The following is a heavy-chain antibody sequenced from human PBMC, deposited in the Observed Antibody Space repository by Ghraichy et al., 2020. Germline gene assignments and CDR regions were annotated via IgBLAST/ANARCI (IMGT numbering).Heavy chain of an antibody. V-gene: IGHV1-8*01. Sequence: ASVKVSCKASGYTFTSYDINWVRQATGQGLEWMGWMNPNSGNTGYAQKFQGRVTMTRNTSISTAYMELSSLRSEDTAVYYCARFFRVPTVTTAYYYGMDVWRQGTTVTVSS. J-gene: IGHJ6*02. CDR3: ARFFRVPTVTTAYYYGMDV. CDR2: MNPNSGNT. D-gene: IGHD4-17*01. CDR1: GYTFTSYD.